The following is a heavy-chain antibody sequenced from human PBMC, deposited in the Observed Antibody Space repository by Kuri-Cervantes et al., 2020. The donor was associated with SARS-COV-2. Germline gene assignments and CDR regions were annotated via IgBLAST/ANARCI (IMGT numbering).Heavy chain of an antibody. Sequence: ASVKVSCKASGYTFTNYGITWVRQAPGQGLEWMGWISAYNGYTIYAQKLQGRVTMTTDTSTTTAYMELRSLRSEDTAVYYCARERTTVTTWGLLNDLYYYYYYMDVWGEGTTVTVSS. CDR3: ARERTTVTTWGLLNDLYYYYYYMDV. V-gene: IGHV1-18*01. J-gene: IGHJ6*03. D-gene: IGHD4-11*01. CDR1: GYTFTNYG. CDR2: ISAYNGYT.